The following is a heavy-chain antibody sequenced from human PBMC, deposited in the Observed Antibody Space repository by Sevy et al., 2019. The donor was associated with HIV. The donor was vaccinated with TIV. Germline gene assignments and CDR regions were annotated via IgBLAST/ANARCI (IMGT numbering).Heavy chain of an antibody. J-gene: IGHJ6*02. D-gene: IGHD3-10*01. CDR1: GFTVSSNY. V-gene: IGHV3-66*01. CDR3: ARDKGSNPYHYYGMDV. Sequence: GSLRLSCAASGFTVSSNYMNWVRQAPGKGLEWVSVIYGGGGTYYAGSVKGRFTISRDNSKNTLYLQMNSLRAEDTAVYYCARDKGSNPYHYYGMDVWGQGTTVTVSS. CDR2: IYGGGGT.